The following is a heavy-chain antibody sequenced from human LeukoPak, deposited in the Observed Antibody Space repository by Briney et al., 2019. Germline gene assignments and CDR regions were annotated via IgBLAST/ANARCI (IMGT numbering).Heavy chain of an antibody. J-gene: IGHJ4*02. V-gene: IGHV1-46*01. CDR2: INPSGGST. D-gene: IGHD6-19*01. Sequence: ASVKVSCKASGYTFTSYYMHWVRQAPGQGLEWMGIINPSGGSTSYGLKFQGRVIMTRDTSTSTVYMELSSLRSEDTAVYFCARSIVSSGPYYFDYWGQGTLVTVSS. CDR1: GYTFTSYY. CDR3: ARSIVSSGPYYFDY.